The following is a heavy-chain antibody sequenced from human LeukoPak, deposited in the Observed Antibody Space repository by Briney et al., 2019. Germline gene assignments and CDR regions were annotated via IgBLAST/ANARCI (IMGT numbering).Heavy chain of an antibody. CDR2: IHYSGSS. D-gene: IGHD6-19*01. V-gene: IGHV4-59*08. CDR3: ARRGYTSGFYYFDY. Sequence: SETLSLTCAVSGSSISSYYWTWIRQPPGKGLEWIGYIHYSGSSNYNPSLKSRVTMSVDTSKNQFSLKLSSVTAADTAVYYCARRGYTSGFYYFDYWGQGTLVTVSS. J-gene: IGHJ4*02. CDR1: GSSISSYY.